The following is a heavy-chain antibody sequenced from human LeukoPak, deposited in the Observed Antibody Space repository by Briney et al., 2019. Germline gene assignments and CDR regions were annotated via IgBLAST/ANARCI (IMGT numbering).Heavy chain of an antibody. J-gene: IGHJ4*02. CDR2: TYYRAKRYN. V-gene: IGHV6-1*01. CDR1: GDSVSSTVPA. D-gene: IGHD2-2*01. Sequence: SQTLSLTCAISGDSVSSTVPAWKCIRQSPSRSREWLGWTYYRAKRYNEYAVSVKSRITINPDTYKNQFSLHLNSVTPEDTAVYYCARGGRGYCTSSSCYFDYWGQGTLVTVSS. CDR3: ARGGRGYCTSSSCYFDY.